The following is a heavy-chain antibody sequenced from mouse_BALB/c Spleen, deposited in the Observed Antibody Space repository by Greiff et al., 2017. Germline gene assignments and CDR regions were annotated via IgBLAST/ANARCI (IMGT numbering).Heavy chain of an antibody. CDR3: AREGDYDVEAMDY. Sequence: EVQLQQSGAELVKPGASVKLSCTASGFNIKDTYMHWVKQRPEQGLEWIGRIDPANGNTKYDPKFQGKATITADTSSNTAYLQLSSLTSEDTAVYYCAREGDYDVEAMDYWGQGTSVTVSS. CDR1: GFNIKDTY. D-gene: IGHD2-4*01. J-gene: IGHJ4*01. V-gene: IGHV14-3*02. CDR2: IDPANGNT.